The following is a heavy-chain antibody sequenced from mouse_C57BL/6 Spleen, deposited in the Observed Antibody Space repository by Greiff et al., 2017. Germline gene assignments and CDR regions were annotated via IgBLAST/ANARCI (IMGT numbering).Heavy chain of an antibody. Sequence: VQLQQPGAELVKPGASVKVSCKASGYTFTSYWMHWVKQRPGQGLEWIGRIHPSDSDTNYNQKFKGKATLTVDKSSSTAYMQLSSLTSEDSAVYYCAAPSNIYYYAMDYWGQGTSVTVSS. D-gene: IGHD2-10*02. J-gene: IGHJ4*01. V-gene: IGHV1-74*01. CDR3: AAPSNIYYYAMDY. CDR1: GYTFTSYW. CDR2: IHPSDSDT.